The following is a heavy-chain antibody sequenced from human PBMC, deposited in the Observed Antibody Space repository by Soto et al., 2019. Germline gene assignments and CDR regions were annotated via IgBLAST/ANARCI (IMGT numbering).Heavy chain of an antibody. V-gene: IGHV1-69*01. J-gene: IGHJ4*02. D-gene: IGHD3-16*01. CDR2: SIPIFGTA. CDR3: ATGRGSGGFDS. Sequence: QVQLVQSGTEVKKPGSSVMVSCKASGGTSNRFAFSWVRQAPGQGLEWMGGSIPIFGTANYAPRFQGRATITADESTSTGYMELSGLRSDDTATYYCATGRGSGGFDSWGQGTQVLVSS. CDR1: GGTSNRFA.